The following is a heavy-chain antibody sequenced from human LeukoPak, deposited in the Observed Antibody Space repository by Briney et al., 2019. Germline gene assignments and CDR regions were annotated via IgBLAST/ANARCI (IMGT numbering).Heavy chain of an antibody. CDR3: ALGGSGSYRNYYYYGMDV. J-gene: IGHJ6*02. CDR2: ISGSGDST. CDR1: GFTSIDYA. V-gene: IGHV3-23*01. D-gene: IGHD6-19*01. Sequence: GGSLRLSCEASGFTSIDYAMNWVRQGPRKGLEWVSVISGSGDSTYYADSVRGRFTVSRDNSKNTLYLQMNSLRVEDTAIYYCALGGSGSYRNYYYYGMDVWGQGTTVTVSS.